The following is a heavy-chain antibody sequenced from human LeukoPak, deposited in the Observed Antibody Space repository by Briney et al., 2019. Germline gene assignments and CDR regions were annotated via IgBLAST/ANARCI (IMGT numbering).Heavy chain of an antibody. J-gene: IGHJ4*02. D-gene: IGHD1-1*01. CDR1: GGSISSYY. Sequence: SETLSLTCTVSGGSISSYYWSWIRQPPGKGLEWIGYIYYSGSTNYNPSLKSRVTISVDTSKNQFSLKLSSVTAADTAVYYCAREGTWNSGHYFDYWGQGTLVTVSS. CDR3: AREGTWNSGHYFDY. V-gene: IGHV4-59*01. CDR2: IYYSGST.